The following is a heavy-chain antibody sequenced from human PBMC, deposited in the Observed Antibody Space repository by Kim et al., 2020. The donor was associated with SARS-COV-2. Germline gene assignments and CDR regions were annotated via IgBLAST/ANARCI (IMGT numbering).Heavy chain of an antibody. CDR2: NSYDGSYK. V-gene: IGHV3-30*18. Sequence: GGSLRLSCTTSGFTFRDYAMHWVRQSAGKRLEWVAVNSYDGSYKAYAGSVEGRFTISRDNSRNTVYLQMSGLRPEDTATYYCAKVHQHSSWTFDQWGQGTLGTVSA. D-gene: IGHD6-13*01. J-gene: IGHJ4*02. CDR3: AKVHQHSSWTFDQ. CDR1: GFTFRDYA.